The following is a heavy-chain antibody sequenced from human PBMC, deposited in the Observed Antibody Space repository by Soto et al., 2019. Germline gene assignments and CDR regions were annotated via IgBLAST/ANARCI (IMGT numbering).Heavy chain of an antibody. D-gene: IGHD2-8*02. J-gene: IGHJ4*02. CDR1: GGSFSGYS. CDR2: INHSGST. Sequence: QVQLQQWGAGLLKPSETLSLTCAVYGGSFSGYSWTWIRQPPGTGLAWIGEINHSGSTIYNPSLKSRVTISVDTSKNQFSLKLTSVTAADTAVYYCARDKITGLFDYWGQGTLVTVSS. V-gene: IGHV4-34*01. CDR3: ARDKITGLFDY.